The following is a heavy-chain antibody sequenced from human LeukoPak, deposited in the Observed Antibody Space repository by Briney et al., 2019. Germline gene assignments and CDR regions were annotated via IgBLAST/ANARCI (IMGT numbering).Heavy chain of an antibody. V-gene: IGHV3-21*01. Sequence: GGSLRLSCAASGFAFNSYSMNWVRQAPGKGLEWVSSISSSSSYIYYEDSVKGRFTISRDNAKNSLYLQMNSLRAEDTAVYYCARDGERYCSGGSCLRFDYWGQGILVTVSS. D-gene: IGHD2-15*01. CDR1: GFAFNSYS. CDR3: ARDGERYCSGGSCLRFDY. CDR2: ISSSSSYI. J-gene: IGHJ4*02.